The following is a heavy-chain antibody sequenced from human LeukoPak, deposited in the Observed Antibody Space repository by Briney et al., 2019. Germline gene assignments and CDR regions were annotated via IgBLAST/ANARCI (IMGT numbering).Heavy chain of an antibody. CDR2: ISSSSSST. CDR3: ANMYSGSHSLDY. V-gene: IGHV3-21*01. Sequence: GGSLRLSCAASGFTFKTYAMDWVRQAPGKGLEWVSSISSSSSSTYYADSVKGRFTISRDNAKSSLYLQMNSLGVDDTALYYCANMYSGSHSLDYWGQGTLVTVSS. J-gene: IGHJ4*02. CDR1: GFTFKTYA. D-gene: IGHD1-26*01.